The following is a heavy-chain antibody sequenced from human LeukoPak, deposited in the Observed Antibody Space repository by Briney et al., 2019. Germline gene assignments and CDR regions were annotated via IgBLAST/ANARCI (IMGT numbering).Heavy chain of an antibody. V-gene: IGHV1-69*04. D-gene: IGHD5-24*01. J-gene: IGHJ6*02. CDR1: GGTFSSYA. Sequence: ASVKVSCKASGGTFSSYAISWVRQAPGQGLEWMGRIIPILGIANYAQKFQGRVTITADKSTSTAYMELSSLRSEDTAVYYCARGSRWLHEEDYYYGMDVWGQGTTVTVSS. CDR2: IIPILGIA. CDR3: ARGSRWLHEEDYYYGMDV.